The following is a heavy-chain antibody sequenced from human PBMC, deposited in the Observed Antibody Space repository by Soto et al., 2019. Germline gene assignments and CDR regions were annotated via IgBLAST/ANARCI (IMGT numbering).Heavy chain of an antibody. Sequence: GASVKVSCKASGCTFTSYDINWVRQATGQGLEWMGWMNPNSGNTGYAQKFQGRVTMTRNTSISTAYMELSSLRSEDTAVYYCARQGVMRRTSPVNKWEWGYYYYYYMDVWGKGTTVTVSS. V-gene: IGHV1-8*01. J-gene: IGHJ6*03. CDR3: ARQGVMRRTSPVNKWEWGYYYYYYMDV. CDR1: GCTFTSYD. D-gene: IGHD1-26*01. CDR2: MNPNSGNT.